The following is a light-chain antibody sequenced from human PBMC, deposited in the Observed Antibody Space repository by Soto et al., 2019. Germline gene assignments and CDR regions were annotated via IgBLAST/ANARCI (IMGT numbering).Light chain of an antibody. CDR3: QQANSFPPT. Sequence: DIQLAQSPPSVSASVGDRVTITCRASQGIGSWLAWYQQKPGKAPKLLIDAASTLQSGVPSRFSGSGSGTDFTLTISSLQPEDFASYHCQQANSFPPTFGGGTKVEIQ. CDR1: QGIGSW. J-gene: IGKJ4*01. V-gene: IGKV1D-12*01. CDR2: AAS.